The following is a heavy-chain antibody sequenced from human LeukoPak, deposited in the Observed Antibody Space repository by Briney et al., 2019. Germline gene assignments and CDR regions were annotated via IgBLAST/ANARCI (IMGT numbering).Heavy chain of an antibody. CDR2: INHSGST. J-gene: IGHJ5*02. CDR1: RGSVSGHY. Sequence: SETLSLTCTVSRGSVSGHYWSWIRQPPGKGLEWIGEINHSGSTNYNPSPKSRVTISVDTSKNQFSLKLSSVTAADTAVYYCARGGFGGLDPWGQGTLVTVSS. CDR3: ARGGFGGLDP. V-gene: IGHV4-34*01. D-gene: IGHD3-10*01.